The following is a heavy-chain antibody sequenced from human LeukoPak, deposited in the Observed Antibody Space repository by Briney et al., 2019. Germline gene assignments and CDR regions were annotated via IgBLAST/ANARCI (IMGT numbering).Heavy chain of an antibody. D-gene: IGHD3-10*01. CDR1: GFTFSSYW. Sequence: PGGSLRLSCAASGFTFSSYWMHWVRQAPGKGLVWVSRINSDGSSTSYADSVKGRFTISRDNAKNTLYLQMNSLRAEDTAVYYCARDRVYGSGSYRGPLDYWGQGTLVTVSS. J-gene: IGHJ4*02. V-gene: IGHV3-74*01. CDR3: ARDRVYGSGSYRGPLDY. CDR2: INSDGSST.